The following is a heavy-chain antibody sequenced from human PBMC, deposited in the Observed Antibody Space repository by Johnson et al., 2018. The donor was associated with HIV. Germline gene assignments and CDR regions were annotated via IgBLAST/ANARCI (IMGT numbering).Heavy chain of an antibody. CDR1: GFTFSSYA. Sequence: VQLVESGGGLVQPGGSLRLSCAASGFTFSSYAMSWVRQAPGKGLEWVSAISGSGGSTYYADSVKGRFTISRDNSKNTLYLQMNDLRAEDTAVYYCVRQYELYGYAFDLWGQGTVVTVSS. D-gene: IGHD5-18*01. CDR2: ISGSGGST. J-gene: IGHJ3*01. CDR3: VRQYELYGYAFDL. V-gene: IGHV3-23*04.